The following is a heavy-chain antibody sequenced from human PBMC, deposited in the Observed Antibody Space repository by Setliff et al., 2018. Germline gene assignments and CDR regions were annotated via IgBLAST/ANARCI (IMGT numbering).Heavy chain of an antibody. CDR3: ARRGERFFNWFDP. D-gene: IGHD2-21*01. V-gene: IGHV5-51*01. CDR2: IYPGNADT. Sequence: GESLKISCKGSGYSVSSYWIAWVRQTPGKGLEWMWTIYPGNADTRYSPSFQGQVTISTDTSINTAFLQWNNLKASDTAVYYCARRGERFFNWFDPWGQGTLVTVSS. J-gene: IGHJ5*02. CDR1: GYSVSSYW.